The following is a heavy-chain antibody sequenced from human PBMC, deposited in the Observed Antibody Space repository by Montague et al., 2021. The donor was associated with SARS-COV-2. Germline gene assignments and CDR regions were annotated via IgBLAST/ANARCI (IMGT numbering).Heavy chain of an antibody. J-gene: IGHJ4*02. CDR1: GGSFSDSY. CDR2: INHRGTS. V-gene: IGHV4-34*01. D-gene: IGHD3-22*01. CDR3: ARGLQHFNMIAVVMNGGDYYFDX. Sequence: SETLSLTCAVYGGSFSDSYWSWIRQPPGKGLEWIGEINHRGTSNYNPSLKSRVSISVDTSKNQFSLYLGSVTAADTAVYYCARGLQHFNMIAVVMNGGDYYFDXWGQGTLVTVSS.